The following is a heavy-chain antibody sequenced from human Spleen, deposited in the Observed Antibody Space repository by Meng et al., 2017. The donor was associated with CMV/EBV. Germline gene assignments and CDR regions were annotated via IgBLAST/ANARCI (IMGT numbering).Heavy chain of an antibody. Sequence: GESLKISCAVSGFPFSTYNMNWVRQAPGKGLEWISYISNSGHTIDYADSVKGRFTISRDNAKNSLFLQVNSLRAEDTAVYYCARGYYHGLDVWGQGTTVTVSS. CDR1: GFPFSTYN. J-gene: IGHJ6*02. CDR3: ARGYYHGLDV. CDR2: ISNSGHTI. V-gene: IGHV3-48*04.